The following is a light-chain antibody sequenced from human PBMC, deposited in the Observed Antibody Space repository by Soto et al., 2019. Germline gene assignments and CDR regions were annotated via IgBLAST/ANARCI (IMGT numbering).Light chain of an antibody. CDR2: AIS. Sequence: EIVLTQSPGTLSLSPGERATLSCMASQSVNSDFLAWYQQKPGQAPRLLLYAISKRAAGLPDRFSGSGSGTVFTLTISSLEPEDLAVYYCQQYASSPLTFGQGTKVEIK. CDR3: QQYASSPLT. J-gene: IGKJ1*01. CDR1: QSVNSDF. V-gene: IGKV3-20*01.